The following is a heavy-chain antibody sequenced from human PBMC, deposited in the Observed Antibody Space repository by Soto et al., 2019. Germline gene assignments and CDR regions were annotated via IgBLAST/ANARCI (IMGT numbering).Heavy chain of an antibody. V-gene: IGHV3-30*03. D-gene: IGHD3-10*01. CDR1: GFTFSRYG. CDR3: ATGRSTRFDP. CDR2: ISYDGTNK. J-gene: IGHJ5*02. Sequence: SGGSLRLSCAASGFTFSRYGMHWVRQAPGKGLEWVAEISYDGTNKYYAESVKGRFTISRDNANNTLHLEMNSLGPKDTAVYFCATGRSTRFDPWGQGTLVTVSS.